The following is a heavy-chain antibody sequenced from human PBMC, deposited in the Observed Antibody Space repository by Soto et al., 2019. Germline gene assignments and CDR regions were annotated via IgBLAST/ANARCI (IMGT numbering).Heavy chain of an antibody. CDR2: IHGGGRT. CDR3: TGHFTYGTFEF. D-gene: IGHD1-26*01. CDR1: GFTVYNNY. V-gene: IGHV3-53*04. J-gene: IGHJ4*02. Sequence: EVQLVESGGALVQPGGSLRLSCEVSGFTVYNNYMTWVRQAPGKGLEWVSTIHGGGRTYYADSIKGRFTVSRDNSQNTRYLQITSLRGDDTAVYYCTGHFTYGTFEFWGQGTLVTVSS.